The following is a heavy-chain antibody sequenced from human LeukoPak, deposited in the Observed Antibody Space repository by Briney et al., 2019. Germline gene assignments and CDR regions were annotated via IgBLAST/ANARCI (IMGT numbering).Heavy chain of an antibody. CDR2: ISGSGGSA. CDR3: AKVLYYYGSDYFDY. CDR1: GFTFSSYA. D-gene: IGHD3-10*01. V-gene: IGHV3-23*01. J-gene: IGHJ4*02. Sequence: GGSLRLSCAASGFTFSSYAMSWVRQAPGKGLEWVSAISGSGGSAYYADSVKGRFTISRDNPKNTLYLQMNSLRAEDTAVYYCAKVLYYYGSDYFDYWGQGTLVTVSS.